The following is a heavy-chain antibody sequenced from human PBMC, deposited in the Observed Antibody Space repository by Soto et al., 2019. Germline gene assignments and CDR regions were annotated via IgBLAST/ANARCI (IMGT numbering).Heavy chain of an antibody. CDR3: AKGGDRGVQMDV. V-gene: IGHV3-23*01. CDR1: GVIFSRYA. D-gene: IGHD3-10*01. CDR2: ITGGGFST. J-gene: IGHJ6*02. Sequence: EVQLLESGGGLVQPGGSLRLSCAASGVIFSRYAMTWVRQAPGKGLEWVSAITGGGFSTYYTDSVQGRFTIYRDNAKNTHYLQMNRLIAEDTAVYFCAKGGDRGVQMDVWGQGTTVTVSS.